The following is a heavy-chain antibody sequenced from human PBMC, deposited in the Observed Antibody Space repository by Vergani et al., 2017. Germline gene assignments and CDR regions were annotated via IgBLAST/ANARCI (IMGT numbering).Heavy chain of an antibody. D-gene: IGHD3-22*01. Sequence: EVQLVPSGAEVKKPGESLKISCKGSGYSFTSYWIGWVRQMPGKGLEWMGIIYPGDSDTRYSPSFQGQVTISADKSISTAYLQWSSLKASDTAMYYCARQSKVVVIPITNAFDIWGQGTMVTVSS. CDR1: GYSFTSYW. J-gene: IGHJ3*02. V-gene: IGHV5-51*01. CDR2: IYPGDSDT. CDR3: ARQSKVVVIPITNAFDI.